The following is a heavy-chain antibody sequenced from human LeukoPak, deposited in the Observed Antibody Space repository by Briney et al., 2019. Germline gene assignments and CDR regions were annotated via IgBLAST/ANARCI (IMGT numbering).Heavy chain of an antibody. CDR1: GFTFSSYA. J-gene: IGHJ4*02. CDR2: ISYDGSNK. CDR3: ARGSLGSSSSSDCCPLDY. D-gene: IGHD6-6*01. Sequence: GGSLRLSCAASGFTFSSYAMHWVRQAPGKGLEWVAVISYDGSNKYYADSVKGRFTIFRDNSKNTLYLQMNSLRAEDTAVFYCARGSLGSSSSSDCCPLDYWGQGALVTVSS. V-gene: IGHV3-30*14.